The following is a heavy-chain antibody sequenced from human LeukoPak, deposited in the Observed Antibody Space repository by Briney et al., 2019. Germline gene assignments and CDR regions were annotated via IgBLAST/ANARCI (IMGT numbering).Heavy chain of an antibody. CDR2: IHYSGNT. J-gene: IGHJ3*02. V-gene: IGHV4-59*11. CDR1: GGSISSHY. Sequence: SETLSLTCTVSGGSISSHYWSWIRQPPGKGLEGIGYIHYSGNTNYNPSLKSRVIISVGTSKRQFSLKLSSVTAADTAVYYCARAYRGAFDIWGQGTMVTVSS. D-gene: IGHD3-10*01. CDR3: ARAYRGAFDI.